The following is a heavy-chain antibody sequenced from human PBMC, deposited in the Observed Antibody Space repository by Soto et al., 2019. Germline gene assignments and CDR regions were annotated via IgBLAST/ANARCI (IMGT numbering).Heavy chain of an antibody. J-gene: IGHJ6*02. CDR3: ARDRDQRYSGSYYYYGMDV. Sequence: ASVKVSCKASGYTFTSYGISWVRQAPGQGLEWMGWISAYNGNANYAQKLQGRVTMTTDTSTSTAYMELRSLRSDDTAMYYCARDRDQRYSGSYYYYGMDVWGQGTTVTVSS. CDR1: GYTFTSYG. D-gene: IGHD1-26*01. V-gene: IGHV1-18*01. CDR2: ISAYNGNA.